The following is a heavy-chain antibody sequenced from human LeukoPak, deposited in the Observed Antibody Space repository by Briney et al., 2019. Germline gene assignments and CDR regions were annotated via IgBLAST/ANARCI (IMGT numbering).Heavy chain of an antibody. CDR2: MNPNSGNT. CDR3: ARASQMRATRKHLGY. D-gene: IGHD1-26*01. V-gene: IGHV1-8*03. J-gene: IGHJ4*02. Sequence: GASVKVSCKASGYTFTSYDINWVRQATGQGLEWMGWMNPNSGNTGYAQKFQGRVTITRNTSISTAYMELSSLGSEDTAVYYCARASQMRATRKHLGYWGQGTLVTVSS. CDR1: GYTFTSYD.